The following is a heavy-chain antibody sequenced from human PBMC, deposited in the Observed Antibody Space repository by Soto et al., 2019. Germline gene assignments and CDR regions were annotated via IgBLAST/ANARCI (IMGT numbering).Heavy chain of an antibody. D-gene: IGHD3-16*01. V-gene: IGHV3-23*01. CDR2: ISGSGGST. CDR1: GFTFSSYA. J-gene: IGHJ4*02. CDR3: AKSRESGGYVGGTFFDY. Sequence: EVQLLESGGGLVQPGGSRRFSCAASGFTFSSYAMSWVRQAPGKGLEWVSAISGSGGSTYYADSVKGRFTISRDNSKNTLDLQMNSLRAEDTAVYYCAKSRESGGYVGGTFFDYWGQGTLVTVSS.